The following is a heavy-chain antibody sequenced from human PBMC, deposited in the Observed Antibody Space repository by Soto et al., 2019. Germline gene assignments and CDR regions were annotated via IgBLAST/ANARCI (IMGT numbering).Heavy chain of an antibody. D-gene: IGHD2-8*02. CDR3: ARALSSYSTGFRGYDL. V-gene: IGHV1-69*01. CDR2: FIPIFVSA. Sequence: QVHLVQSGAEVKKPGSSVKVSCKASGGTVSSYAITWVRQAPGKGLEWRGVFIPIFVSAHYAQKFQGRVTITADESTSTAYMELSGLRSYVTDIYYCARALSSYSTGFRGYDLWVQVTLVAVSS. J-gene: IGHJ4*02. CDR1: GGTVSSYA.